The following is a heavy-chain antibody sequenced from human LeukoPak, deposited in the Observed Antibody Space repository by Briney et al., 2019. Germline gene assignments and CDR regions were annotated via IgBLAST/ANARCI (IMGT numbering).Heavy chain of an antibody. CDR2: TYYRSKWYN. CDR1: GDSVSSKSAA. D-gene: IGHD2-2*01. Sequence: SQTLSLTCAISGDSVSSKSAAWNWIRQSPSRGLEWLGRTYYRSKWYNDYALSVKSRITINPDTSKNQFSLQLNSVTPEDTAVYYCARGVQPLHESDAFDIWGQGTMVTVSS. CDR3: ARGVQPLHESDAFDI. V-gene: IGHV6-1*01. J-gene: IGHJ3*02.